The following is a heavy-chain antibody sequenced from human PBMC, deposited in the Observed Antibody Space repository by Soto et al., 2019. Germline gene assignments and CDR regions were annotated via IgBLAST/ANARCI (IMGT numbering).Heavy chain of an antibody. CDR1: GGSISPYY. Sequence: TSETLSLTCTVSGGSISPYYWSWIRQPPGKGLEWIGYVYYSGNTNYNPSLESRVTISVDTSRNRFPLNLTSATAADTAVYYCARKGAAASYAHYYMDVWGRGTAVTVSS. V-gene: IGHV4-59*01. D-gene: IGHD6-13*01. J-gene: IGHJ6*03. CDR2: VYYSGNT. CDR3: ARKGAAASYAHYYMDV.